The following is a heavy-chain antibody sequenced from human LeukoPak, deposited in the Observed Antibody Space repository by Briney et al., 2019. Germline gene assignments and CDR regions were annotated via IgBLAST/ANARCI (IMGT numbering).Heavy chain of an antibody. CDR3: ARGGYGYSFDY. CDR2: ISSSTI. V-gene: IGHV3-48*01. D-gene: IGHD5-24*01. CDR1: GFTFSSCS. Sequence: GGSLRLSCAASGFTFSSCSMDWVRQAPGKGLEWVSYISSSTIYYADSVKGRFTISRDNAKNSLYLQMNSLRAEDTAVYYCARGGYGYSFDYWGQGTLVTVSS. J-gene: IGHJ4*02.